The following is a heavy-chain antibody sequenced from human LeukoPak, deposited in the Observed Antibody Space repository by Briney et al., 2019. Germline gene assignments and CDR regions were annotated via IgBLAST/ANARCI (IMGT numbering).Heavy chain of an antibody. D-gene: IGHD6-19*01. Sequence: GGSLSLPHAASGFPYRSYELNWVRPAPRKGLGGVSYIRSSWSHIYYADSLKGRLTISRDNAKNSLYLQMNSVRADDTAVYYCARGSEEHGSSGYRTLYYMDVWGKGTTVIVSS. J-gene: IGHJ6*03. CDR1: GFPYRSYE. CDR3: ARGSEEHGSSGYRTLYYMDV. CDR2: IRSSWSHI. V-gene: IGHV3-48*03.